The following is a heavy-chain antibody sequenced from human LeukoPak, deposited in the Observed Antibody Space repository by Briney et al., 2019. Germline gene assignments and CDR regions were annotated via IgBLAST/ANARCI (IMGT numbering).Heavy chain of an antibody. J-gene: IGHJ6*03. CDR2: ISSSSSYI. CDR1: GFTFSNYS. Sequence: PGGSLRLSCAASGFTFSNYSMNWVRQAPGKGLEWVSSISSSSSYIYYADSVKGRFTISRDNAKNSLYLQMNSLRAEDTAVYYCAREGTYGDYGIYYYYMDVWGKGTTVTVSS. CDR3: AREGTYGDYGIYYYYMDV. D-gene: IGHD4-17*01. V-gene: IGHV3-21*01.